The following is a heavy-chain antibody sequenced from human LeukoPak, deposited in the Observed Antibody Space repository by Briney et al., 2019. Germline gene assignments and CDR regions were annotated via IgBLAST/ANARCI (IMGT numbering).Heavy chain of an antibody. Sequence: PGRSLRLSCAASGFTFSSYAMHWVRQAPGKGLEWVAVISYDGSNKYYADSVKGRFTISRDNSKNTLYLQMNSLRAEDTAVYYCASGDGDIVVVPAAIQGHYYYGMDVWGQGTTVTVSS. D-gene: IGHD2-2*01. CDR1: GFTFSSYA. J-gene: IGHJ6*02. CDR2: ISYDGSNK. CDR3: ASGDGDIVVVPAAIQGHYYYGMDV. V-gene: IGHV3-30-3*01.